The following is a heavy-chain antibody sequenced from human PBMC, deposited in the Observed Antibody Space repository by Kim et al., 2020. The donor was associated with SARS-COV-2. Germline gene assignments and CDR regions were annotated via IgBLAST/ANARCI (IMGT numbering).Heavy chain of an antibody. D-gene: IGHD3-16*01. Sequence: SPTSYADVGKGRFTISRDNAKNSLYLHMNTLRDEETAVYYCARVQYESDYWGQGTLVIVSS. J-gene: IGHJ4*02. CDR3: ARVQYESDY. V-gene: IGHV3-48*02. CDR2: SPT.